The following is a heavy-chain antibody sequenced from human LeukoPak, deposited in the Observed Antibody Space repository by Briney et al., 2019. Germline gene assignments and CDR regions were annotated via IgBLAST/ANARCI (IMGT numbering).Heavy chain of an antibody. V-gene: IGHV3-30*03. CDR1: GLTFSSYS. CDR3: ASENDAFDI. Sequence: QPGGPLRLSCAASGLTFSSYSMNWVRQAPGKGLEWVAVIAYDGSHKYYADSVRRRFTISRDNSKSTLYLLMNSLRAEDTAVYYCASENDAFDIWGPGTVVTVSS. CDR2: IAYDGSHK. J-gene: IGHJ3*02.